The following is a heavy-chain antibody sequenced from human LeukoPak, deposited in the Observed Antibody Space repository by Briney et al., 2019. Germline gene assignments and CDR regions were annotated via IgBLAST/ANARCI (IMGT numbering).Heavy chain of an antibody. Sequence: PSQTLSLTCTVSGGSISSGDYYWSWIRQPPGKGLEWLGYIYYSGSTYYNPSLRSRVTVSVDTSKNQFSLKLSSLTAADTAVYYCVGGPGSDSSGRRFDPWGQGTLVTVSS. V-gene: IGHV4-30-4*08. CDR1: GGSISSGDYY. CDR2: IYYSGST. CDR3: VGGPGSDSSGRRFDP. J-gene: IGHJ5*02. D-gene: IGHD3-22*01.